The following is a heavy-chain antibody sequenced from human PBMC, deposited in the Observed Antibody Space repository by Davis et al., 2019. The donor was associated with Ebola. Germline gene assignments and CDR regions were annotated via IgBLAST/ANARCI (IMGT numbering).Heavy chain of an antibody. CDR3: ASDPLVVPAATYYYYYGMDV. CDR2: IIPILCIA. CDR1: GGTFSSYA. V-gene: IGHV1-69*04. J-gene: IGHJ6*02. Sequence: SVKVSCKASGGTFSSYAISWVRQAPGQGLEWMGRIIPILCIANYAQKFQGRVTITADKSTSTAYMELSSLRSEDTAVYYCASDPLVVPAATYYYYYGMDVWGQGTTVTVSS. D-gene: IGHD2-2*01.